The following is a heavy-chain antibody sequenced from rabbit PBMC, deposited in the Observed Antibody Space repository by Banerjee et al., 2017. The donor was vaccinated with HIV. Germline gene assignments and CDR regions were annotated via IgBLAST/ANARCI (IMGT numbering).Heavy chain of an antibody. CDR2: IYAGNNGAI. CDR3: ARDAGYAGSNL. CDR1: GFSFSTYY. Sequence: QSLEESGGDLVKPGASLTLTCTASGFSFSTYYMCWVRQAPGKGLEWVACIYAGNNGAIYYASWAKGRFTISKTSSTTVTLQMTSLTAADTATYFCARDAGYAGSNLWGQGTLVTVS. J-gene: IGHJ4*01. D-gene: IGHD4-2*01. V-gene: IGHV1S40*01.